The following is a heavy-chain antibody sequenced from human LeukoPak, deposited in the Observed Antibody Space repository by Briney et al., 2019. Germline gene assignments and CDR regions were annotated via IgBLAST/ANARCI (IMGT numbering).Heavy chain of an antibody. Sequence: ASVKVSCKASGYTFTSYGISWVRQAPGQGLEWMGWISAYNGNTDYAQKLQGRVTMTTDTSTSTAYMELRSLRSDDTAVYYCARDRVLHSMAQDAFDIWGQGTMVTVSS. CDR3: ARDRVLHSMAQDAFDI. D-gene: IGHD2/OR15-2a*01. V-gene: IGHV1-18*01. J-gene: IGHJ3*02. CDR2: ISAYNGNT. CDR1: GYTFTSYG.